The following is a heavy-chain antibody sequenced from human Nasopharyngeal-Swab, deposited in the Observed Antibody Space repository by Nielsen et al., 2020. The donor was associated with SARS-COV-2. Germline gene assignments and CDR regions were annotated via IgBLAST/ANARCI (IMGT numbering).Heavy chain of an antibody. J-gene: IGHJ6*02. CDR2: FDPEDGET. Sequence: ASVKVSCKVSGYTLTELSMLWVRQAPGKGLEWMGGFDPEDGETIYAQKFQGRVTMTEDTSTDTAYMELSSLRSEDTAVYYCATSSVFGELLGYYYGMDVWGQGTTVTVSS. CDR3: ATSSVFGELLGYYYGMDV. CDR1: GYTLTELS. D-gene: IGHD3-10*02. V-gene: IGHV1-24*01.